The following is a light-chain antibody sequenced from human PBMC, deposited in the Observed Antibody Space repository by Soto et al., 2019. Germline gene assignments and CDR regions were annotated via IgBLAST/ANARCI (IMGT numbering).Light chain of an antibody. Sequence: QSVLTQPASVSGSPGQSITISCTGTSSDVGGYNYVSWYQQHPGKAPKVMIYEVSHRPSGVSDRFSGSKSGNTASLTISGLQAEDEADYYCSSYVGSYIYVFGTGTKVTVL. CDR2: EVS. CDR3: SSYVGSYIYV. V-gene: IGLV2-14*01. J-gene: IGLJ1*01. CDR1: SSDVGGYNY.